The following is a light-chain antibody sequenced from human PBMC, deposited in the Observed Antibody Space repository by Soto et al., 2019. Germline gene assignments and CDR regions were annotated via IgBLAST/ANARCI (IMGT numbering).Light chain of an antibody. J-gene: IGKJ1*01. CDR1: QSISSY. V-gene: IGKV1-39*01. Sequence: DIQITQSPSSLSSSVGDRVAITCRGSQSISSYLNWYQQKPGKAPKLLIYAASSLQSGVPSRFSGSGSGTDFTLTISSLQPEDFATYYCQQSYSTPRTFGQGTKVDIK. CDR3: QQSYSTPRT. CDR2: AAS.